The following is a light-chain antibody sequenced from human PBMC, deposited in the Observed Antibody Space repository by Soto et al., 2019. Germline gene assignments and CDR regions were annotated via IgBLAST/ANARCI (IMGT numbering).Light chain of an antibody. CDR3: QVWDSGTDHAV. V-gene: IGLV3-21*02. J-gene: IGLJ2*01. CDR1: KIGSQS. CDR2: DDN. Sequence: SYELTQPPSVSVAPGQSARINCGGNKIGSQSVHWYQQKPGQAPVLVVYDDNDRPSGIPERFSGSKSGNTATLSITRVGAGDEADYYCQVWDSGTDHAVFGGGTKLTVL.